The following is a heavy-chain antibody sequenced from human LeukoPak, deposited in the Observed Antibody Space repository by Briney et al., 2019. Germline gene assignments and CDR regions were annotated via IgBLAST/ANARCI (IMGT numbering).Heavy chain of an antibody. CDR2: IYTSGST. D-gene: IGHD2-2*01. Sequence: KPSETLSLTCTVSGGSISSYYWSWIRQPAGKGLEWIGRIYTSGSTNYNPSLKSRVTISVDRSKNQFSLKLSSVTAADTAVYYCARARRDIVVVPAAIGPYYFDYWGQGTLVTVSS. J-gene: IGHJ4*02. CDR1: GGSISSYY. V-gene: IGHV4-4*07. CDR3: ARARRDIVVVPAAIGPYYFDY.